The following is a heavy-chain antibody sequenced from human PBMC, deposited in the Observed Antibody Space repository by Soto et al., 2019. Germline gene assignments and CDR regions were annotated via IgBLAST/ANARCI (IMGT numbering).Heavy chain of an antibody. J-gene: IGHJ4*02. D-gene: IGHD6-6*01. V-gene: IGHV4-59*08. Sequence: SSETLSLTCTVSGGSISSYYWSWIRQPPGKGLEWIGYIYYSGSTNYNPSLKSRVTISVDTSKNQFSLKLSSVTAADTAVYYCARLGRSSSSEYYFDYWGQGTLVTVSS. CDR3: ARLGRSSSSEYYFDY. CDR1: GGSISSYY. CDR2: IYYSGST.